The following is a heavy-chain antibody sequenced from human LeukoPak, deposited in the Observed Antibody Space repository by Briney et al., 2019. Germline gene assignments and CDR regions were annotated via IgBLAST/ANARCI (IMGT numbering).Heavy chain of an antibody. V-gene: IGHV3-30*04. J-gene: IGHJ4*02. CDR3: AREGELLLGSFDY. CDR2: ISYDGSNK. CDR1: GFTFSSYA. D-gene: IGHD1-26*01. Sequence: PGGSLRLSWAASGFTFSSYAMHWVRQAPGKGLEWVAVISYDGSNKYYADSVKGRFTISRDNSKNTLYLQMNSLRAEDTAVYYCAREGELLLGSFDYWGQGTLVTVSS.